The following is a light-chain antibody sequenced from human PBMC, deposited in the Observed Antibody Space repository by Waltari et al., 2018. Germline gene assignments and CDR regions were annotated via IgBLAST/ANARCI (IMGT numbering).Light chain of an antibody. CDR3: QVWDSHTVV. Sequence: SYVLTQLSSMSVTPGQTARIVCGGRHIGTKAVHWYQRKAGQVPLLVLHDDDTRPSGIPDRFSGTNSGDTATLTISGVEAEDEADYFCQVWDSHTVVFGGGTNLTVL. J-gene: IGLJ2*01. CDR1: HIGTKA. CDR2: DDD. V-gene: IGLV3-21*02.